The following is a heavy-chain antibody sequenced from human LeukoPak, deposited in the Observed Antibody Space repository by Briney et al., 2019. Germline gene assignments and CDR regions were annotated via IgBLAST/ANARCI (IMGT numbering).Heavy chain of an antibody. Sequence: GGSLRLSCAASGFTFSSYAMSWVRQAPGKGLEWVSAISGSGGSTYYADSVKGRFTISRDNSKNTLYLQMNSLRAEDTAVYYCANEKWVWRPRGGDAFDIGDQGTLVTVSS. CDR3: ANEKWVWRPRGGDAFDI. V-gene: IGHV3-23*01. CDR2: ISGSGGST. J-gene: IGHJ3*02. CDR1: GFTFSSYA. D-gene: IGHD1-26*01.